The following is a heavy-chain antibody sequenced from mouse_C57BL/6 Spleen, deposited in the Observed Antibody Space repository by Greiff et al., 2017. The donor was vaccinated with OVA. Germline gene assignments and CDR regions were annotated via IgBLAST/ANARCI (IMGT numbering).Heavy chain of an antibody. CDR3: ARSTMVTTWFAY. CDR2: LYPGSGNT. D-gene: IGHD2-1*01. CDR1: GYTFTDYY. J-gene: IGHJ3*01. V-gene: IGHV1-84*01. Sequence: VQLQQSGPELVKPGASVKISCKASGYTFTDYYINWVKQRPGQGLEWIGWLYPGSGNTKYNEKFKGKATLTVDTSSSTAYMQLSSLTSEDAAVYFCARSTMVTTWFAYWGQGTLVTVSA.